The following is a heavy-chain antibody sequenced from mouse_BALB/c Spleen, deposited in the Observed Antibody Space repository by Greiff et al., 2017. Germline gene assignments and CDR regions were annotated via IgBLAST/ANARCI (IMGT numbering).Heavy chain of an antibody. CDR1: GYSITSDYA. D-gene: IGHD2-4*01. CDR2: ISYSGST. CDR3: ARDYDYDEDAMDY. J-gene: IGHJ4*01. Sequence: DVQLQESGPGLVKPSQSLSLTCTVTGYSITSDYAWNWIRQFPGNKLEWMGYISYSGSTSYNPSLKSRISITRDTSKNQFFLQLNSVTTEDTATYYCARDYDYDEDAMDYWGQGTSVTVSS. V-gene: IGHV3-2*02.